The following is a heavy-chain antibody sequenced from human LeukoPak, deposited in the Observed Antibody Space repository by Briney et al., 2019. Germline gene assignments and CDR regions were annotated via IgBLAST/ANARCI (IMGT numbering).Heavy chain of an antibody. Sequence: SETLSLTCTVSGGSISSGGYYWSWIRQPPGKGLEWIGEINHSGSTNYNPSLKSRVTISVDTSKNQFSLKLSSVTAADTAVYYCARRMPRIVVVPAAIWAYWFDPWGQGTLVTVSS. V-gene: IGHV4-39*07. CDR2: INHSGST. J-gene: IGHJ5*02. CDR1: GGSISSGGYY. CDR3: ARRMPRIVVVPAAIWAYWFDP. D-gene: IGHD2-2*02.